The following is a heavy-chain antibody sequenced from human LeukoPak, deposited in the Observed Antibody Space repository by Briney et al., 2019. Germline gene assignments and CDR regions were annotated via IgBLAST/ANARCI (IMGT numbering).Heavy chain of an antibody. Sequence: GASVKVSCKASGYTFTSYGISWVRQAPGQGLEWMGWISAYNGNTNYAQKLQGRVTMTTDTSTSTAYMELRSLRSDDTAVYYCATGPLPDDMIVVVMDFDYWGQGTLVTVSS. D-gene: IGHD3-22*01. CDR3: ATGPLPDDMIVVVMDFDY. J-gene: IGHJ4*02. V-gene: IGHV1-18*01. CDR2: ISAYNGNT. CDR1: GYTFTSYG.